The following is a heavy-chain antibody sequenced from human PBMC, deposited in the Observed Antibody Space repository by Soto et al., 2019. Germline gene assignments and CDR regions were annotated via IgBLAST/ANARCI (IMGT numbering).Heavy chain of an antibody. D-gene: IGHD6-6*01. CDR1: GFTFSNAW. Sequence: EVQLVESGGGLVKPGGSLRLSCAASGFTFSNAWMSWVRQAPGKGLEWVGRIKSKTDGGTTDYAAPVKGRFTISRDDSKNTLYLPMNSLKTEDTAVYYCTTGPQYSSSSGMRGSCGQGSLVPVSS. CDR3: TTGPQYSSSSGMRGS. J-gene: IGHJ5*02. CDR2: IKSKTDGGTT. V-gene: IGHV3-15*01.